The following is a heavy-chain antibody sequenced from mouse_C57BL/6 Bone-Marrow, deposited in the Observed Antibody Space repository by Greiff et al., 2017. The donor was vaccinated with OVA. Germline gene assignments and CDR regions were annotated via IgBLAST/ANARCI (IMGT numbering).Heavy chain of an antibody. Sequence: VQLQQSGPELVKPGASVKISCKASGYTFTDYYMNWVKQSHGKSLEWIGDINPNNGGTSYNQKFKGKATLTVDKSSSTAYMELRSLTSEDSAVYYGSSWAITTVGATEGFDVWGTGTTVTVSS. CDR1: GYTFTDYY. CDR2: INPNNGGT. D-gene: IGHD1-1*01. CDR3: SSWAITTVGATEGFDV. V-gene: IGHV1-26*01. J-gene: IGHJ1*03.